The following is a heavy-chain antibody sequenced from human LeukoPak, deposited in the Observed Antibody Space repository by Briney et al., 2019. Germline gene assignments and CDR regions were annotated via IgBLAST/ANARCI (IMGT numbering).Heavy chain of an antibody. D-gene: IGHD3-10*01. CDR2: IYYSGST. V-gene: IGHV4-31*03. J-gene: IGHJ4*02. CDR3: ARLQDYYGSGSPNYFDY. Sequence: PSQTLSLTCTVSGGSISSGGYYWSWIRQHPGKGLEWIGYIYYSGSTYYNPSLKSRVTISVDTSKNQFSLKLSSVTAADTAVYYCARLQDYYGSGSPNYFDYWGQGTLVTVSS. CDR1: GGSISSGGYY.